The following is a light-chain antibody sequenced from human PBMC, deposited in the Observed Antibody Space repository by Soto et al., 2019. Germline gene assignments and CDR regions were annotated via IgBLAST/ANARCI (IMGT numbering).Light chain of an antibody. CDR1: SSDVGGYNY. V-gene: IGLV2-14*01. CDR3: SSYTTSITSV. Sequence: QSVLTQPASVSGSPGQSITISCTGTSSDVGGYNYVSWYQQHPGKAPKLMIYEVSNRPSGVSNRFSGSKSGNTASLTISGLQAEDGANYYRSSYTTSITSVFGGGTNLTVL. J-gene: IGLJ3*02. CDR2: EVS.